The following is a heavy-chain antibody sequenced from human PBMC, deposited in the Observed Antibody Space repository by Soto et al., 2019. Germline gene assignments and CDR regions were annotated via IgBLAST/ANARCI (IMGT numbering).Heavy chain of an antibody. Sequence: GESLKISCKGSGYSITSYWIGWVRQMTGKGLEWMGIIYPGDSDTRYSPSFQGQVTISADKSISTAYLQWSSLKASDTAMYYCARSDIVLVPAAHASYGMDVWGQGTTVTVSS. D-gene: IGHD2-2*01. CDR3: ARSDIVLVPAAHASYGMDV. J-gene: IGHJ6*02. CDR2: IYPGDSDT. CDR1: GYSITSYW. V-gene: IGHV5-51*01.